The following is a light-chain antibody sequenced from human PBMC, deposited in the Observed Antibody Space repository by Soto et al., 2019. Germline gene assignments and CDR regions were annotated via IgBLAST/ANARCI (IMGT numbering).Light chain of an antibody. V-gene: IGLV1-44*01. CDR2: TND. CDR1: SSNIGSNA. CDR3: AAWDDSLNGPV. J-gene: IGLJ2*01. Sequence: QPVLTQPPSASAAPGQRVTISCSGSSSNIGSNAVNWYQQFPGTAPKLLLFTNDRRPSGVPDRVSGSKSGTSASLAISGLQSGDEADYYCAAWDDSLNGPVFGGGTQLTVL.